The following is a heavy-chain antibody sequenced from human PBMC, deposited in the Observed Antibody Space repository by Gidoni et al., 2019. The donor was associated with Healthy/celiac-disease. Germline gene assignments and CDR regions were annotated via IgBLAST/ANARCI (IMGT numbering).Heavy chain of an antibody. CDR1: GFTFSSYS. Sequence: EVQLVESGGGLVKPGGSLRLSCAASGFTFSSYSMNWVRQAPGKGLEWVSSISSSSSYIYYADSVKGRFTISRDNAKNSLYLQMNSLRAEDTAVYYCARDTMVRGVILYGMDVWGQGTTVTVSS. J-gene: IGHJ6*02. CDR3: ARDTMVRGVILYGMDV. D-gene: IGHD3-10*01. CDR2: ISSSSSYI. V-gene: IGHV3-21*01.